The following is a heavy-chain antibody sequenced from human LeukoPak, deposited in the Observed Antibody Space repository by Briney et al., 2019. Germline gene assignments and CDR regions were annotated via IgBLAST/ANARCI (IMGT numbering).Heavy chain of an antibody. CDR2: IKQDGTEK. J-gene: IGHJ4*02. Sequence: GGSLSLSCAASGFTFSDYYMNWIRQAPGKGLEWVANIKQDGTEKYYVDSVKGRFTISRDNAKNSLYLQMNSLRVEDTAVYYCAKLAKYFYGSETYYFFEHWGQGTPVTASS. V-gene: IGHV3-7*01. D-gene: IGHD3-10*01. CDR3: AKLAKYFYGSETYYFFEH. CDR1: GFTFSDYY.